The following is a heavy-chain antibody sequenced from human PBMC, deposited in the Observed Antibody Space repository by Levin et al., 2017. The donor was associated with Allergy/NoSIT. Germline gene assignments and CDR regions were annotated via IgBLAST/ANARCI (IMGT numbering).Heavy chain of an antibody. CDR1: GSTFSDYY. Sequence: GGSLRPSCAASGSTFSDYYMSWIRQAPGKGLEWVSYISSSGSTIYYADSVKGRFTISRDNAKNSLYLQMNSLRAEDTAVYYCARGSRDIVVVVGVTRTDFWGQGTLVTVSS. V-gene: IGHV3-11*01. J-gene: IGHJ4*02. CDR2: ISSSGSTI. CDR3: ARGSRDIVVVVGVTRTDF. D-gene: IGHD2-15*01.